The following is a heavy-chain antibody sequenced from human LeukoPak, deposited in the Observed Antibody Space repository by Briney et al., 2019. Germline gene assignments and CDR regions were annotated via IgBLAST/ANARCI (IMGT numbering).Heavy chain of an antibody. CDR1: GGSISSYY. J-gene: IGHJ4*02. D-gene: IGHD6-19*01. CDR3: ARVDSGWYYFDY. V-gene: IGHV4-59*08. Sequence: SETLSLTCTVSGGSISSYYWSWIRQPPGKGLEWIGYIYYSGSTNYNPSLKSRVTILVDTSKNQFSLKLSSVTAADTAVYYCARVDSGWYYFDYWGQGTLVTVSS. CDR2: IYYSGST.